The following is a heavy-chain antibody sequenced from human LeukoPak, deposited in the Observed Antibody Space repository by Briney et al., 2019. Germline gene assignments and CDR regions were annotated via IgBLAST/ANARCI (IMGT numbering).Heavy chain of an antibody. CDR1: GFTFSRFD. D-gene: IGHD3-16*01. J-gene: IGHJ4*02. CDR3: ARGDRGVDY. CDR2: VRFDGRET. V-gene: IGHV3-30*02. Sequence: GGSLRLSCEASGFTFSRFDMHWVRQAPGKGLEWLAFVRFDGRETFYADSVKGRFTVSRDNSKNTLYLQMNSLRAEDTAVYYCARGDRGVDYWGQGTLVTVSS.